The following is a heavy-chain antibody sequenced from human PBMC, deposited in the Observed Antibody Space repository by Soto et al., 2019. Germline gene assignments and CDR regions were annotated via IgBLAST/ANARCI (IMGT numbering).Heavy chain of an antibody. V-gene: IGHV1-2*04. J-gene: IGHJ6*02. Sequence: GASVKVSCKASGYTFTGYYMHWVRQAPGRGLEWMGWINPNSGGTNYAQKFQGWVTMTRDTSISTAYMELSRLRSDDTAVYYCARDQAVAGTSAIYYYYGMDVWGQGTTVTVSS. D-gene: IGHD6-19*01. CDR1: GYTFTGYY. CDR2: INPNSGGT. CDR3: ARDQAVAGTSAIYYYYGMDV.